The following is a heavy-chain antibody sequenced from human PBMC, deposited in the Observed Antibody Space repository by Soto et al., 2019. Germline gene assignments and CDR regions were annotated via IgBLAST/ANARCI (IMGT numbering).Heavy chain of an antibody. Sequence: PGESLKISCKGSGYSFTSYWIGWVRQMPGKGLEWMGIIYPGDSDTRYSPSFQGQVTISADKSISTAYLQWSSLKASDTAMYYCARFVNIVATKNLDAFDIWGKGKMVTVSS. D-gene: IGHD5-12*01. CDR3: ARFVNIVATKNLDAFDI. J-gene: IGHJ3*02. V-gene: IGHV5-51*01. CDR2: IYPGDSDT. CDR1: GYSFTSYW.